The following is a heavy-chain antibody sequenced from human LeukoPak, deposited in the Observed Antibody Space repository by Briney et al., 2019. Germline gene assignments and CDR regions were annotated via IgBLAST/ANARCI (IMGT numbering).Heavy chain of an antibody. CDR1: GFTFNSYW. CDR2: IKQDGSEK. Sequence: GGSLRLSCAASGFTFNSYWMSWVRQSPGRGLEWVANIKQDGSEKYYVDSVKGRFPISRDNAKNSLYLQMNSLRAEDTAVYYCARDQTKWEPLRRRDYYYMDVWGKGTTVTVSS. V-gene: IGHV3-7*01. CDR3: ARDQTKWEPLRRRDYYYMDV. D-gene: IGHD1-26*01. J-gene: IGHJ6*03.